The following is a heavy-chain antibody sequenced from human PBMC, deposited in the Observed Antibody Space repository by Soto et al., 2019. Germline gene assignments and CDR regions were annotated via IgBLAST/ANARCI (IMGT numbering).Heavy chain of an antibody. Sequence: SETLSLTCAVSGYSISSGYYWGWIRQPPGKGLEWIGSMYHSGSTYYNPSLKSRVTISVDTSKNQFSLKLSSVTAADTAVYYCAGDHFGYCSSTTCYSWNYWGQGILVTVSS. CDR3: AGDHFGYCSSTTCYSWNY. J-gene: IGHJ4*02. V-gene: IGHV4-38-2*02. CDR1: GYSISSGYY. CDR2: MYHSGST. D-gene: IGHD2-2*01.